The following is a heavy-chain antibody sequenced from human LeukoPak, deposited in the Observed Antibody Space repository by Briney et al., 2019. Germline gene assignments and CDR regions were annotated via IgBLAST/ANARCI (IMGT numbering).Heavy chain of an antibody. J-gene: IGHJ3*02. CDR3: ARDLVTVTKGFDI. CDR2: INHSGST. CDR1: GGSFSGYY. Sequence: PSETLSLTCAVYGGSFSGYYWSWIRQPPGKGQEWIGEINHSGSTNYNPSLKSRVTISIDTSKNQFSLKLTSVTAADTAVYYCARDLVTVTKGFDIWGQGTMVSVSS. D-gene: IGHD4-17*01. V-gene: IGHV4-34*01.